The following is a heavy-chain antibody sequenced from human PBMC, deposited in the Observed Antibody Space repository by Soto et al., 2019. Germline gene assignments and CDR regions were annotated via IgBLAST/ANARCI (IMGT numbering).Heavy chain of an antibody. D-gene: IGHD3-10*01. V-gene: IGHV1-69*02. CDR3: ASSYGSGYRAFDY. CDR1: GETFNFYS. CDR2: VNPIVSMS. J-gene: IGHJ4*02. Sequence: QVQLVQSGAEVKRPGSSVKVSCKASGETFNFYSINWVRQAPGLGLEWMGRVNPIVSMSNYAQKFRGRVTMSANKSTSTAYMELSSLRSEDTAIYYCASSYGSGYRAFDYWGQGALVTVSS.